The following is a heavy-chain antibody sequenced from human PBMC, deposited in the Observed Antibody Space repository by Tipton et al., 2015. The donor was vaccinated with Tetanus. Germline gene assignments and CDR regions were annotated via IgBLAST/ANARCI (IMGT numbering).Heavy chain of an antibody. D-gene: IGHD1-1*01. J-gene: IGHJ4*02. Sequence: QLVQSGAEAKKPGESLKISCRGSGYSFSSYWIAWVRQVPGKGLEWMGIFFPGDSESRYSPSFQGQVTMSGDNSIRTAYLQWNSLRASDTATYYCAKVSAPGTIATGNFDYWGQGTPVTVPS. CDR1: GYSFSSYW. CDR3: AKVSAPGTIATGNFDY. CDR2: FFPGDSES. V-gene: IGHV5-51*01.